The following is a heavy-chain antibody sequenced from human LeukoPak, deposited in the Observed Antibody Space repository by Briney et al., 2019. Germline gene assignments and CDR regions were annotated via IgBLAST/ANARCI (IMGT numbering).Heavy chain of an antibody. CDR1: GGSISSYY. J-gene: IGHJ4*02. V-gene: IGHV4-4*07. Sequence: PSETLSLTCTVSGGSISSYYWSWIRQPAGKGLEWIGRIYTSGSTNYNPSLKSQVTMSVDTSKNQFSLKLSSVTAADTAVYYCARESKDYDYVWGSYRSRSHFDYWGQGTLVTVSS. CDR2: IYTSGST. CDR3: ARESKDYDYVWGSYRSRSHFDY. D-gene: IGHD3-16*02.